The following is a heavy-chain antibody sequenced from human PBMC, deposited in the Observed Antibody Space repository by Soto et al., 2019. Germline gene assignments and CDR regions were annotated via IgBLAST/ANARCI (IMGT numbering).Heavy chain of an antibody. Sequence: SETLSLTFTVSGGSIRVQSYYWTWIRQTPGEGREWVGSSYYSGTSYFNPALKGRVTISVDPSTNQFSLRLTSVTAADTAVYYCTRRYNWNYYYFDPWGQGTLVTVSS. CDR1: GGSIRVQSYY. J-gene: IGHJ5*02. D-gene: IGHD1-7*01. CDR2: SYYSGTS. CDR3: TRRYNWNYYYFDP. V-gene: IGHV4-39*01.